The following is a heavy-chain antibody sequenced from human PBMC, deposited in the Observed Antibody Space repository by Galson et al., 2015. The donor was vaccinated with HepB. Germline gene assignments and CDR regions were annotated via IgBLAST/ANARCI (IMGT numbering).Heavy chain of an antibody. CDR3: ARDLGSSTRLDRRNYYYYYMDV. Sequence: SVKVSCKASGYTFTSYYMHWVRQAPGQGPEWMGIINPSGGSTSYAQKFQGRVTMTRDTSTSTVYMELSSLRSEDTAVYYCARDLGSSTRLDRRNYYYYYMDVWGKGTTVTVSS. CDR1: GYTFTSYY. V-gene: IGHV1-46*01. J-gene: IGHJ6*03. D-gene: IGHD2-2*01. CDR2: INPSGGST.